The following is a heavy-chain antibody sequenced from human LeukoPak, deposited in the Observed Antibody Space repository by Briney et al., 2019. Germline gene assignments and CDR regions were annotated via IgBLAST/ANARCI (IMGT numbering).Heavy chain of an antibody. CDR2: LNPNSGGT. D-gene: IGHD5-24*01. CDR1: GYGFSGYY. J-gene: IGHJ4*02. CDR3: ARDGDGYNLGY. Sequence: ASVKVSCKASGYGFSGYYLQWLREAPGQGLEWMGWLNPNSGGTNYAQKFQGRVTMTRDTSISTAYMELTRLGSDDTAVYYCARDGDGYNLGYWGQGVLVTVSS. V-gene: IGHV1-2*02.